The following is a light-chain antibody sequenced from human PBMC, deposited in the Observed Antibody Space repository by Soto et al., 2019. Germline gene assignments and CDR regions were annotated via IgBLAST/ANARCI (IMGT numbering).Light chain of an antibody. CDR1: QSVSSG. Sequence: ELVMTQSPATLSVSPGERATLSCRASQSVSSGLAWYQQKPGQTPSLLIDAASTRATGIPARFSGSGSGTEFTLTISSLQSEDFVVYYCQQYHNWPRTFGQGTKVEI. V-gene: IGKV3-15*01. CDR3: QQYHNWPRT. J-gene: IGKJ1*01. CDR2: AAS.